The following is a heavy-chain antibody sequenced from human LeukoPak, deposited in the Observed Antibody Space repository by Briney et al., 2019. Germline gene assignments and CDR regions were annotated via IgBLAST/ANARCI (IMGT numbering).Heavy chain of an antibody. CDR1: GGSISSYY. CDR3: ARMKALCTFDY. D-gene: IGHD2-8*01. J-gene: IGHJ4*02. V-gene: IGHV4-59*01. Sequence: SETLSLTCTVSGGSISSYYWSWIRQPPGKGLEWIGYIYYSGSTNYNPSLKSRVTISVDTSKNQFSLKLSSVTAADTAMYYCARMKALCTFDYWGQGTLVTVSS. CDR2: IYYSGST.